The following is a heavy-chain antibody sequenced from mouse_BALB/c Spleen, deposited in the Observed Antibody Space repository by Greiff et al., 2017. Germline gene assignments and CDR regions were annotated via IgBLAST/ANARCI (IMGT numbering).Heavy chain of an antibody. Sequence: EVQGVESGAELVKPGASVKLSCTASGFNIKDTYMHWVKQRPEQGLEWIGRIDPANGNTKYDPKFQGKATITADTSSNTAYLQLSSLTSEDTAVYYCARGGNPGFAYWGQGTLVTVSA. CDR3: ARGGNPGFAY. V-gene: IGHV14-3*02. J-gene: IGHJ3*01. CDR1: GFNIKDTY. CDR2: IDPANGNT.